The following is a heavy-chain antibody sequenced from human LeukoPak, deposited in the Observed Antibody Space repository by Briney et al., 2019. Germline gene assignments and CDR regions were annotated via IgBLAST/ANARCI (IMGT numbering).Heavy chain of an antibody. J-gene: IGHJ6*03. Sequence: ASVKVSCKASGYTFTSYDINWVRQATGQGLEWMGWMNPNSGNTGYAQKFQGRVTITRNTSISTAYMELSSLRSEDTAVYYCARGLMYSYYYYYVDVWGKGTTVTVSS. CDR1: GYTFTSYD. CDR3: ARGLMYSYYYYYVDV. CDR2: MNPNSGNT. D-gene: IGHD1-26*01. V-gene: IGHV1-8*03.